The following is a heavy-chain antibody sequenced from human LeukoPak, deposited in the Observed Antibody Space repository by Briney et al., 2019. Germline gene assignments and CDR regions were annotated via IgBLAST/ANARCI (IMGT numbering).Heavy chain of an antibody. J-gene: IGHJ6*02. Sequence: GRSLRLSCAASGFTSSSYAMHWVRQAPGKGLEWVAVISYDGSNKYYADSVKGRFTISRDNSKNTLYLQMNSLRAEDTAVYYCARETADIAALPNYYYGMDVWGQGTTVTVSS. V-gene: IGHV3-30-3*01. D-gene: IGHD6-13*01. CDR2: ISYDGSNK. CDR1: GFTSSSYA. CDR3: ARETADIAALPNYYYGMDV.